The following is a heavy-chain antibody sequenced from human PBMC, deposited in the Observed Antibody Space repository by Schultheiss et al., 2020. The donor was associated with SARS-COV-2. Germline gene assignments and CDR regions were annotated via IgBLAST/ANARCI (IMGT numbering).Heavy chain of an antibody. CDR2: IYYSGST. J-gene: IGHJ5*02. CDR3: ARELHTWGGGSDNGRWFDP. V-gene: IGHV4-59*12. CDR1: GGSISSYY. D-gene: IGHD2-15*01. Sequence: SETLSLTCTVSGGSISSYYWSWIRQPPGKGLEWIGYIYYSGSTYYNPSLKSRVTISVDRSKNQFSLKLSSVTAADTAVYYCARELHTWGGGSDNGRWFDPWGQGTLVTVSS.